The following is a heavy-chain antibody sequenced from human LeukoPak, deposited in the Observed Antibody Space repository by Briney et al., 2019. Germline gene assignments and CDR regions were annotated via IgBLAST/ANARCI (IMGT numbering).Heavy chain of an antibody. CDR1: GFTFSDYY. D-gene: IGHD6-13*01. CDR3: AKRGAIAAAGTEDY. V-gene: IGHV3-23*01. J-gene: IGHJ4*02. Sequence: PGGSLRLSCAASGFTFSDYYMSWIRQAPGKGLEWVSAISGSGGSTYYADSVKGRFTISRDNSKSTLYLQMNSLRAEDTAVYYCAKRGAIAAAGTEDYWGQGTLVTVSS. CDR2: ISGSGGST.